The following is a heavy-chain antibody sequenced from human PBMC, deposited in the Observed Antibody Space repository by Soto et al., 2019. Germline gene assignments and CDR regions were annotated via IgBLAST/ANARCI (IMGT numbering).Heavy chain of an antibody. V-gene: IGHV1-69*06. J-gene: IGHJ6*02. D-gene: IGHD2-15*01. CDR2: IIPIFGTA. CDR3: ARDSRYNPPYYYYGMDV. Sequence: SVKVSCKASGGTFSSYAISWVRQAPGQGLEWMGGIIPIFGTANYAQKFQGRVTITADKSTSTAYMELSSLRSEDTAVYYCARDSRYNPPYYYYGMDVWGQGTTVTVSS. CDR1: GGTFSSYA.